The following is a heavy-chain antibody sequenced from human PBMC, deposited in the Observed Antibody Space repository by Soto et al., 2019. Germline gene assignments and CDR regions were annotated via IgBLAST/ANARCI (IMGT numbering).Heavy chain of an antibody. J-gene: IGHJ4*02. Sequence: GGSLRLSCAASGFTFSDYYMSWIRQAPGKGLEWVSYISSSGSTIYYADSVKGRFTISRDNAKNSLYLQMNSLRAEDTDVYYCAREGFTTIFGVVIAPTVDYWGQGTLVTVSS. V-gene: IGHV3-11*01. CDR2: ISSSGSTI. CDR3: AREGFTTIFGVVIAPTVDY. D-gene: IGHD3-3*01. CDR1: GFTFSDYY.